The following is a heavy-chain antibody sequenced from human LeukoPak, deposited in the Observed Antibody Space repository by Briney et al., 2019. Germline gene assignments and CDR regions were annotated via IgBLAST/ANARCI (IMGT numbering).Heavy chain of an antibody. J-gene: IGHJ3*02. CDR1: GVSISNDY. CDR2: IYYSGST. D-gene: IGHD3-10*01. V-gene: IGHV4-59*01. Sequence: PSETLSLTCTVSGVSISNDYWSWIRQPPGKGLEWIGYIYYSGSTNYNPSLKSRVTISVDTSKNQFSLKLSSVTAADTAVYYCARVRGSYFYASDMWGQGTMVTVSS. CDR3: ARVRGSYFYASDM.